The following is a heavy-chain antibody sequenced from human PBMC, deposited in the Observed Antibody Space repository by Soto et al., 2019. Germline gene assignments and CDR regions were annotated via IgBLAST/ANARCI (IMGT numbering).Heavy chain of an antibody. D-gene: IGHD3-3*01. J-gene: IGHJ6*02. CDR1: GFTFRSYN. Sequence: GGSLRLSCAASGFTFRSYNMNWARQAPGKGLEWVSFISSSSTYIYYGDSVKGRFTISRDNAENSLYLQMKSLRAEDTAVYYCARDKKRLFWSGPTYGMDVWGQGTTVTVSS. CDR2: ISSSSTYI. CDR3: ARDKKRLFWSGPTYGMDV. V-gene: IGHV3-21*06.